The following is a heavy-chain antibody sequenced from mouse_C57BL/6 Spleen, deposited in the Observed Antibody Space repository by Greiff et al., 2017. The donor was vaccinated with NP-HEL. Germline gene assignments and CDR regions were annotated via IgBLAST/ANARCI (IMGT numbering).Heavy chain of an antibody. D-gene: IGHD2-5*01. Sequence: VQVVESGAELVRPGTSVKVSCKASGYAFTNYLIEWVKQRPGQGLEWIGVINPGSGGTNYNEKFKGKATLTADKSSSTAYMQLSSLTSEDSAVYFCARSSNGAMDYWGQGTSVTVSS. V-gene: IGHV1-54*01. CDR3: ARSSNGAMDY. J-gene: IGHJ4*01. CDR1: GYAFTNYL. CDR2: INPGSGGT.